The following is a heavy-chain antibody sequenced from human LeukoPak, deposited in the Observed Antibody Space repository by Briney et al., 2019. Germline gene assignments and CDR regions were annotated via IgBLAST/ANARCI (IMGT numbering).Heavy chain of an antibody. CDR3: AKAGHDYIWGSYRYFSDY. CDR2: ISSSGGST. CDR1: GFTFSSYG. J-gene: IGHJ4*02. D-gene: IGHD3-16*02. V-gene: IGHV3-23*01. Sequence: PGGSLRLSCAASGFTFSSYGMTWVRRAPGKGLQWVSRISSSGGSTYYAASLKGRFTISRDKSQNALYLQMSSLRAEDTAVYYCAKAGHDYIWGSYRYFSDYWGQGTLVTVSS.